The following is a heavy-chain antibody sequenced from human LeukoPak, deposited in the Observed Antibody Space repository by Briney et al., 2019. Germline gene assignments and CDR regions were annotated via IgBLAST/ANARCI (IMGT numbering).Heavy chain of an antibody. J-gene: IGHJ4*02. CDR3: ATGEITMVRGVPCLGY. V-gene: IGHV4-59*01. CDR1: GGSISSYY. D-gene: IGHD3-10*01. Sequence: SETLSLTCTVSGGSISSYYWSWIRQPPAKGLEWIGYIYDSGSTNYNPSLKSRVTISVDTSKNQFSLKLRSVTAADTAVYYCATGEITMVRGVPCLGYWGQGTLVTVSS. CDR2: IYDSGST.